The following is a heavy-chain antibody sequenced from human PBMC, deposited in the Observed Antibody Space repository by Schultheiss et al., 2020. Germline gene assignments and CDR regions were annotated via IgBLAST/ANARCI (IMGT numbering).Heavy chain of an antibody. CDR2: IIPIFGTA. V-gene: IGHV1-69*13. CDR1: GGTFSSYA. CDR3: ARASLEWLLRGGFDI. Sequence: SVKVSCKASGGTFSSYAISWVRQAPGQGLEWMGGIIPIFGTANYAQKFQGRVTITADESTSTAYMELSSLRSEDTAVYYCARASLEWLLRGGFDIWGQGTMGTVSS. D-gene: IGHD3-3*01. J-gene: IGHJ3*02.